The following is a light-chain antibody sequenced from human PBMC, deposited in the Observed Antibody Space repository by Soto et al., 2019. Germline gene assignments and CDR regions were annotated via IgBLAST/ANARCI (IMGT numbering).Light chain of an antibody. CDR1: TGAVTSGHY. Sequence: QAVVTQEPSLTVSPGGTVTLTCGSSTGAVTSGHYPYWFQQKPGQAPRTLIYDTSNKHSWTPGRFSGPPLGGKAALTLSGAQPEDEAEYYCLLSYSGAQDVFGTGTKLTVL. V-gene: IGLV7-46*01. J-gene: IGLJ1*01. CDR2: DTS. CDR3: LLSYSGAQDV.